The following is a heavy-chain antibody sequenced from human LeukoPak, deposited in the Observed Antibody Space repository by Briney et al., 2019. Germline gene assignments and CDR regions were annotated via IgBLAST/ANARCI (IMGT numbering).Heavy chain of an antibody. CDR1: GYSFTSYW. D-gene: IGHD3-10*01. V-gene: IGHV5-51*01. J-gene: IGHJ5*02. CDR2: IYPGDSDT. Sequence: GESPKISCKGSGYSFTSYWIGWVRQMPGKGLEWMGIIYPGDSDTRYSPSFQGQVTISADKSISTAYLQWSSLKASDTAMYYCARLPNSGADLTWFDPWGQGTLVTVSS. CDR3: ARLPNSGADLTWFDP.